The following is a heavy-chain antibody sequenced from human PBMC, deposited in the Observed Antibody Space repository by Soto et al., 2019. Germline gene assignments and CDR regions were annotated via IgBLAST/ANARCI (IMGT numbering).Heavy chain of an antibody. D-gene: IGHD5-18*01. CDR2: INQYGSEK. V-gene: IGHV3-7*05. CDR3: ARDGSTSWYSYDYHGMDV. CDR1: GFTFRTYW. J-gene: IGHJ6*02. Sequence: EVQLVESGGGLVQPGGSLRLSCGASGFTFRTYWLSWVRQVPGKGLEWVANINQYGSEKNYVDSVKGRFTISRDNAKNSLHLQMSSLRAEDTAVYYCARDGSTSWYSYDYHGMDVWGQGTTVTVSS.